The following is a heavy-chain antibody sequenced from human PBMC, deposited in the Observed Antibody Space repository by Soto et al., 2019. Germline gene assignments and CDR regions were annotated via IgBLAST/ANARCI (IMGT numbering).Heavy chain of an antibody. CDR3: AKRGIVVVPAATGYAFDI. CDR2: IQSGGST. D-gene: IGHD2-2*01. V-gene: IGHV3-66*01. J-gene: IGHJ3*02. CDR1: GFSVSTKY. Sequence: PGGSLRLSCAASGFSVSTKYMSWVRQAPGKGLEWLSLIQSGGSTYYADSVKGRFTISRDNSENTLFLQMNSLRAEDTAVYYCAKRGIVVVPAATGYAFDIWGQGTMVTGSS.